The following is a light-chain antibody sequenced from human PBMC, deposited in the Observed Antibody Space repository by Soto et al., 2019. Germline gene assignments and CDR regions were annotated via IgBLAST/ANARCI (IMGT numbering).Light chain of an antibody. V-gene: IGLV2-14*01. CDR2: DVS. CDR1: NRDVVGYNA. J-gene: IGLJ1*01. CDR3: GSYASGGAYV. Sequence: PNQPSSGVGAPGKAVTLSLPGNNRDVVGYNAVAWYQQHPGKAPKLMIYDVSNRPSGASDRFSGSKSGNTASLTISGLQAEDEADYYCGSYASGGAYVLGTGTKVTVL.